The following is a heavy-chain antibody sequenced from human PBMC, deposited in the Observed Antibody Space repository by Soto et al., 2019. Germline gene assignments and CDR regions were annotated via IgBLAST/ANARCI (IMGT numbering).Heavy chain of an antibody. Sequence: QVQLVESGGGVVQPGRSLRLSCAASGFTFSSYGMHWVRQAPGKGLEWVAVISYDGSNKYYADSVKGRFTISRDNSKNTLYLQMNSLRAEDTAVYYCAKVPPLREGFDPWGQGTLVTVSS. J-gene: IGHJ5*02. CDR3: AKVPPLREGFDP. V-gene: IGHV3-30*18. CDR2: ISYDGSNK. CDR1: GFTFSSYG. D-gene: IGHD5-12*01.